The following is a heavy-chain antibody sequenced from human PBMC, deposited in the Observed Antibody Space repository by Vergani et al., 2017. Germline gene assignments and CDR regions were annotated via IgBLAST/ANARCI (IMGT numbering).Heavy chain of an antibody. CDR3: AKASLILAYYQSSWLDF. V-gene: IGHV3-74*03. J-gene: IGHJ5*01. CDR2: IKSDGDIT. D-gene: IGHD2-21*01. CDR1: GLSFNSYW. Sequence: DVHLAESGGGFFQPGGPLRLSCSVSGLSFNSYWMHWVRQVPGKGLLWVSRIKSDGDITAYADSVKGRFTISRDNAQNTMYLQMNSLRVGDTGVYYCAKASLILAYYQSSWLDFWGQGTLVTVSS.